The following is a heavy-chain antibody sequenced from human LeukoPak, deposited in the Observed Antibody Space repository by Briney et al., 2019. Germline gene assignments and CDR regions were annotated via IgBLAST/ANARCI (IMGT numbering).Heavy chain of an antibody. CDR2: ISSSAGST. CDR3: AKDINPWLLAGEFDY. CDR1: GFTFGGYG. D-gene: IGHD2-15*01. Sequence: GGSLRLSCAASGFTFGGYGMSWVRQAPGKGLEWVSTISSSAGSTNHADSVKGRFSISRDNAKNTLYLQMNSLRVDDTAVYYCAKDINPWLLAGEFDYWGRGTLVTVSS. J-gene: IGHJ4*02. V-gene: IGHV3-23*01.